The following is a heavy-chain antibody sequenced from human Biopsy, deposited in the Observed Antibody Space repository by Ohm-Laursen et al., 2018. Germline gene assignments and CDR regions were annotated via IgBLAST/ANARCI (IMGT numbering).Heavy chain of an antibody. CDR2: IIPIVGIT. D-gene: IGHD3-10*01. CDR3: ARGGSGSGYYGMDV. V-gene: IGHV1-69*04. Sequence: SSVKVSCKASGDTFSRSAFFWVRQAPGQGLVYLGRIIPIVGITNHAQTFQGKITLTADKSTFMVYMELSRLRSDDTAIYYCARGGSGSGYYGMDVWGQGATVSVSS. J-gene: IGHJ6*02. CDR1: GDTFSRSA.